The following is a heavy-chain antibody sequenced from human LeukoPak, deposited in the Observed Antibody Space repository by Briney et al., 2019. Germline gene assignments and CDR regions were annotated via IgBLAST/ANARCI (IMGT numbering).Heavy chain of an antibody. D-gene: IGHD5-24*01. CDR2: ISSSSSYI. Sequence: PGRSLRLSCAASGFTFSSYSMNWVRQAPGKGLEWVSSISSSSSYIYYADSVKGRFTISRDNAKNSLYLQMNSLRAEDTAVYYCARDEEMATIFGYMDVWGKGTTVTVSS. J-gene: IGHJ6*03. CDR1: GFTFSSYS. CDR3: ARDEEMATIFGYMDV. V-gene: IGHV3-21*01.